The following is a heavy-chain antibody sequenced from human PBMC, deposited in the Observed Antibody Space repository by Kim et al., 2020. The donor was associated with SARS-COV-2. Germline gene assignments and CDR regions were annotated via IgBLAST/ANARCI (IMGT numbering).Heavy chain of an antibody. CDR2: IIPIFGTA. D-gene: IGHD3-16*01. J-gene: IGHJ6*02. Sequence: SVKVSCKASGGTFSSYAISWVRQAPGQGLEWMGGIIPIFGTANYAQKFQGRVTITADESTSTAYMELSSLRSEDTAVYYCARADYDYVWGSHGMDVWGQGTTVTVSS. CDR1: GGTFSSYA. V-gene: IGHV1-69*13. CDR3: ARADYDYVWGSHGMDV.